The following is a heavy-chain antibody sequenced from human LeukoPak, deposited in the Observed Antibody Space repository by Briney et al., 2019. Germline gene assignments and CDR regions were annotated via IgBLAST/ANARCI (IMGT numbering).Heavy chain of an antibody. D-gene: IGHD2-2*01. CDR1: GFTSSNYG. V-gene: IGHV4-39*01. CDR2: IYYSGRT. Sequence: GTLRLSCAASGFTSSNYGMNWVRQAPGKGLEWIGSIYYSGRTYYNPSLKSRVTISVDTSKNQFSLRLTSVTAADTAVYYCARRYCSGADCYGGDSYYYMDVWGKGTTVTISS. J-gene: IGHJ6*03. CDR3: ARRYCSGADCYGGDSYYYMDV.